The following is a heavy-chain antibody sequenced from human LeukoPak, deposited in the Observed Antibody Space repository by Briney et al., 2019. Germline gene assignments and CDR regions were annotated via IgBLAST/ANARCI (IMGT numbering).Heavy chain of an antibody. Sequence: SETLSLTCTVSGGSISSYYWSWIRQPPGKGLEWIGYIYYSGSTNYNPSLKSRVTISVDTSKNQFSLKLSSVTAADTAVYYCARDGCGGSCFHYYYYMDVWGKGTTVTISS. V-gene: IGHV4-59*01. D-gene: IGHD2-15*01. J-gene: IGHJ6*03. CDR3: ARDGCGGSCFHYYYYMDV. CDR1: GGSISSYY. CDR2: IYYSGST.